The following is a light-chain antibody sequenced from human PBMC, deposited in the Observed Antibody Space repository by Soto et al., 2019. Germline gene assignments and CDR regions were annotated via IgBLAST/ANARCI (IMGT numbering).Light chain of an antibody. CDR3: QQRSKWYT. CDR1: QSVGSY. V-gene: IGKV3-11*01. Sequence: EIVLTQSPDTLSLSPGEGATLSCRASQSVGSYLAWYQQKPGQAPRLLIYASSNRATGIPARFSGSGSGIDFTHTISSLEPEDFAVYYCQQRSKWYTFVQGTKLEIK. CDR2: ASS. J-gene: IGKJ2*01.